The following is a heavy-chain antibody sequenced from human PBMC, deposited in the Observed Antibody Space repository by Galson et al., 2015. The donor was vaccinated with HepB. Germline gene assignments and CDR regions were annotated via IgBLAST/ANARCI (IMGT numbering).Heavy chain of an antibody. J-gene: IGHJ6*02. D-gene: IGHD3-9*01. CDR1: GYSFTSYW. Sequence: QSGAEVKKPGESLKISCKGSGYSFTSYWIGWVRQMPGKGLEWMGIIYPGDSDTRYSPSFQGQVTISADKSISTAYLQWSSLKASDTAMYYCARRALDYDILTGYSLGHYYGMDVWGQGTTVTVSS. CDR3: ARRALDYDILTGYSLGHYYGMDV. V-gene: IGHV5-51*01. CDR2: IYPGDSDT.